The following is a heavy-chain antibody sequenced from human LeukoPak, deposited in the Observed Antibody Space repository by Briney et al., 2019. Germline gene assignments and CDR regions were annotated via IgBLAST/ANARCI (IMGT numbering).Heavy chain of an antibody. J-gene: IGHJ5*02. D-gene: IGHD6-13*01. V-gene: IGHV3-23*01. CDR1: GFTFSSYA. Sequence: GGSLRLSCAASGFTFSSYAMSWVRQAPGKGLEYVSVISGSGGSTHYRDSVKGRFTISRDNSKNTLYLQMNSLRVEDTAVYYCAKGLGSSWYKASWFDPWGQGTLVTVSS. CDR2: ISGSGGST. CDR3: AKGLGSSWYKASWFDP.